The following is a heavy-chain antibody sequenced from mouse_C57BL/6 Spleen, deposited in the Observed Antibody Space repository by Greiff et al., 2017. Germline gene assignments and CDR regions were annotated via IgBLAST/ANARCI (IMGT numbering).Heavy chain of an antibody. D-gene: IGHD2-1*01. J-gene: IGHJ4*01. Sequence: EVKLVESGEGLVKPGGSLKLSCAASGFTFSSYAMSWVRQTPEKRLEWVAYISSGGDYIYYADTVKGRFTISRDNARNTLYLQMSSLKSEDTAMYYCTRDQRYGTPYYAMDYWGQGTSVTVSS. CDR3: TRDQRYGTPYYAMDY. V-gene: IGHV5-9-1*02. CDR2: ISSGGDYI. CDR1: GFTFSSYA.